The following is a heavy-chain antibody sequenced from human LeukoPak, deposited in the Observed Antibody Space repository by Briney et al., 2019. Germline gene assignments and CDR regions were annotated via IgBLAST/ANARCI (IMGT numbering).Heavy chain of an antibody. CDR3: SRRGWLRFPFYYYGMDV. V-gene: IGHV1-46*01. CDR1: GYTFTSYY. D-gene: IGHD5-12*01. CDR2: INASGGST. Sequence: ASVKVSFKASGYTFTSYYIHWYRQAPGQGLGWMVIINASGGSTSYAQKFQGSVNMTRDTSTSTVYMELSSLRSEYTAVYYCSRRGWLRFPFYYYGMDVWGQGTTVTVSS. J-gene: IGHJ6*02.